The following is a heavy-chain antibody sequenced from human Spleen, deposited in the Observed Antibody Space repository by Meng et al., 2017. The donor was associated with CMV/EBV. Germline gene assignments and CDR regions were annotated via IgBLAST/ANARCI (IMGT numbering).Heavy chain of an antibody. V-gene: IGHV3-66*02. D-gene: IGHD3-22*01. CDR3: FCSSGPIGD. Sequence: LRLSCAASGFTISTDYMGWVRQAPGRGLEWVSVIYSGGFTYYAASVKGRFTISRDNSKNTLYLQMNSLRAEDTAVYYCFCSSGPIGDWGQGTLVTVSS. CDR1: GFTISTDY. J-gene: IGHJ4*02. CDR2: IYSGGFT.